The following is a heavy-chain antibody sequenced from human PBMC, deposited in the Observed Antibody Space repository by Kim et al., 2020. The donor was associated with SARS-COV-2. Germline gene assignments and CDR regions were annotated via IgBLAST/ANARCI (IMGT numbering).Heavy chain of an antibody. CDR3: ATDLSYAFDH. CDR1: GFSFSSFP. CDR2: IRTTREGMT. D-gene: IGHD4-17*01. V-gene: IGHV3-48*04. Sequence: GGSLRLSCVGSGFSFSSFPLNWVRQAPGKGLEWVSNIRTTREGMTHYADSVKGRFTISRDDAKNSLYLQMDSLRLDDTAVYYCATDLSYAFDHWGQGALVTVSS. J-gene: IGHJ4*02.